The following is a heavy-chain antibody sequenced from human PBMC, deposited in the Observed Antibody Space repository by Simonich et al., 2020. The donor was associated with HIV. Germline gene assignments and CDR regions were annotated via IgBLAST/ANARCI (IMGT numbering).Heavy chain of an antibody. CDR1: GGSFSDYY. J-gene: IGHJ6*03. CDR3: ARSGPDYYRGYYYMDV. V-gene: IGHV4-34*01. Sequence: QVQLQQWGAGLLKPSKTLSLTCTVYGGSFSDYYWSWIRQPPGKGLEWIGEINQSESTNHNPSLRSRGRIAADTSKKQFSLKLSSVTAADTAVYYCARSGPDYYRGYYYMDVWGKGTTVTVSS. CDR2: INQSEST. D-gene: IGHD5-12*01.